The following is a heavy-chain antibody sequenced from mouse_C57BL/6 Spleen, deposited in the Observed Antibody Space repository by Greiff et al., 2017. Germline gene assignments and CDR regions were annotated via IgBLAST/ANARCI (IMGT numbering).Heavy chain of an antibody. D-gene: IGHD1-1*01. J-gene: IGHJ4*01. Sequence: QVHVKQPGAELVRPGTSVKLSCKASGYTFTSYWMHWVKQRPGQGLEWIGVIDPSDSYTNYNQKFKGKATLTVDTSSSTAYMQLSSLTSEDSAVYYCARGYYGSSHYAMDYWGQGTSVTVSS. CDR3: ARGYYGSSHYAMDY. CDR1: GYTFTSYW. CDR2: IDPSDSYT. V-gene: IGHV1-59*01.